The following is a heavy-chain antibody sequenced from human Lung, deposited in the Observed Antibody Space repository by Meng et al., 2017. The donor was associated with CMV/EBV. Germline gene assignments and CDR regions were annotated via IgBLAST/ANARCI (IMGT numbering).Heavy chain of an antibody. D-gene: IGHD2-2*01. J-gene: IGHJ4*02. V-gene: IGHV4-30-4*01. CDR1: GDSISSGEYF. Sequence: QVELDGAGPGLVKSSQTLSLNSTVSGDSISSGEYFWSGIRQPPGKGLEWIGYIDYRGSTFYNPSLKSRVTIAVETSNNQFSLKLSSVTAADTAVYLCARGELLWDDWGQGTLVTVSS. CDR3: ARGELLWDD. CDR2: IDYRGST.